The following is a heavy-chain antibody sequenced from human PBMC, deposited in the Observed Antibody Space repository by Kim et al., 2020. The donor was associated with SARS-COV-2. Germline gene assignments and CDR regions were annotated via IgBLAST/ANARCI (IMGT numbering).Heavy chain of an antibody. CDR1: GFTFSGSA. Sequence: GGSLRLSCAASGFTFSGSAMHWVRQASGKGLEWVGRIRSKANSYATAYAASVKGRFTISRDDSKNTAYLQMNSLKTEDTAVYYCTRRIYYDILTGYYPPAFDIWGQGTMVTVSS. V-gene: IGHV3-73*01. J-gene: IGHJ3*02. D-gene: IGHD3-9*01. CDR3: TRRIYYDILTGYYPPAFDI. CDR2: IRSKANSYAT.